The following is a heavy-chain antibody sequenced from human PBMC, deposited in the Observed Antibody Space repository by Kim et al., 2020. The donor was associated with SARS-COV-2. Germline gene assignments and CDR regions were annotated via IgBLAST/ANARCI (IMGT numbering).Heavy chain of an antibody. Sequence: SVKVSCKASGGTFSSYAISWVRQAPGQGLEWMGGIIPIFGTANYAQKFQGRVTITADESTSTAYMELSSLRSEDTAVYYCARLGPNHYTYYYYYGMDVWGQWTTLPVSS. CDR3: ARLGPNHYTYYYYYGMDV. J-gene: IGHJ6*01. V-gene: IGHV1-69*13. CDR1: GGTFSSYA. D-gene: IGHD4-4*01. CDR2: IIPIFGTA.